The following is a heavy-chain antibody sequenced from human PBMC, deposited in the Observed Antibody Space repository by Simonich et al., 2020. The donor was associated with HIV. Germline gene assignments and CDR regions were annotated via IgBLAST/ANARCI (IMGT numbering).Heavy chain of an antibody. Sequence: VQLVESGGGVVQPGQSLRLSCAASGFTFTGYSMNWVRQAPGNGLEWISYISSSSSSIYYADSVKGRFTISRDNAKNSLYLQMNSLRAEDTAVYYCARDGGVLNYWGQGALVTVSS. CDR1: GFTFTGYS. CDR3: ARDGGVLNY. D-gene: IGHD2-8*02. CDR2: ISSSSSSI. J-gene: IGHJ4*02. V-gene: IGHV3-48*01.